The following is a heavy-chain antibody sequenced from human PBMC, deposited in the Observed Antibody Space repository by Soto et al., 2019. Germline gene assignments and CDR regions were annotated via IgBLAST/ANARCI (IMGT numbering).Heavy chain of an antibody. J-gene: IGHJ6*02. Sequence: SETLSLTCAVYGGSFSGYYWSWIRQPPGKGLEWFGEINHSGSTNYNPSLKSRVTISVDTSKNQFSLKLSSVTAADTAVYYCARDGSGSYTKRLRYYYYGMDVWGQGTTVTVSS. CDR3: ARDGSGSYTKRLRYYYYGMDV. CDR1: GGSFSGYY. CDR2: INHSGST. D-gene: IGHD3-10*01. V-gene: IGHV4-34*01.